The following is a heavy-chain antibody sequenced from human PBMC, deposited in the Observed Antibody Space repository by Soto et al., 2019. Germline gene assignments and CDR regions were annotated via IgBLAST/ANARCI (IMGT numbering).Heavy chain of an antibody. CDR2: IYYSGST. Sequence: ALETLCLTCSVSGGSIGGSGDYWGWIRQPPGKGLEWIGSIYYSGSTYYNPSLKSRVTISVDTSKNQFSLKLSSVTAADTAVYYCASPKIAFYNWFDPWGQGTLVTVSS. D-gene: IGHD3-3*02. CDR3: ASPKIAFYNWFDP. J-gene: IGHJ5*02. CDR1: GGSIGGSGDY. V-gene: IGHV4-39*01.